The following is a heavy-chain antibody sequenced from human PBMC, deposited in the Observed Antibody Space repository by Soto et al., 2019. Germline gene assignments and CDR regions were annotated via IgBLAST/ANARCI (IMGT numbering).Heavy chain of an antibody. D-gene: IGHD5-12*01. J-gene: IGHJ4*02. V-gene: IGHV4-30-2*01. Sequence: SETLSLTCAVSGGSISSGGYTWSWIRQPPGKGLEWIGYIYHSGSPYYNPSLKSRVTISVDRSKNQFSLKLSSVTAADTAVYYCARLLGDGYNFFPDYWGQGTLVTVSS. CDR3: ARLLGDGYNFFPDY. CDR1: GGSISSGGYT. CDR2: IYHSGSP.